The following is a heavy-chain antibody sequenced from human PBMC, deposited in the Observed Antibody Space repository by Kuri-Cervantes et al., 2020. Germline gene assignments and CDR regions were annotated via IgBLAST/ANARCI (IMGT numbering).Heavy chain of an antibody. D-gene: IGHD6-6*01. Sequence: SETRSLTCTVSGGSISSSSYYWGWIRQPPGKGLEWIGSIYYSGSTYYNPSLKSRVTISVDTSKNQFSLKLSSVTAADTAVYYCASLGAKYRRVWAVQHWGQGTLVTVSS. V-gene: IGHV4-39*07. CDR1: GGSISSSSYY. CDR3: ASLGAKYRRVWAVQH. CDR2: IYYSGST. J-gene: IGHJ1*01.